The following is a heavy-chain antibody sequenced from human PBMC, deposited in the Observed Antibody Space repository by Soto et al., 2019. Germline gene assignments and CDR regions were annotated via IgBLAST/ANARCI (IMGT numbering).Heavy chain of an antibody. V-gene: IGHV1-69*13. CDR2: IIPIFGTA. CDR1: GGTFSSYA. D-gene: IGHD5-18*01. Sequence: GASVKVSRKASGGTFSSYASSWRRQAPGQGLEWMGGIIPIFGTANYAQKFQGRVTITADESTSTAYMELSSLRSEDTAVYYCARVSGTARYYYYYGMDVWGQGTTVTVSS. J-gene: IGHJ6*02. CDR3: ARVSGTARYYYYYGMDV.